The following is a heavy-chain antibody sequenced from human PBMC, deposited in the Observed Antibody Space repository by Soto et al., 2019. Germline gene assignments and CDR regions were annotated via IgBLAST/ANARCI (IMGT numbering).Heavy chain of an antibody. CDR2: IYFSGNT. CDR3: VRMGFSGGGYLSYYYYGMDI. Sequence: SETLSLTCTVSDDSITSSTFYWGWIRQSPGKGLEWIGSIYFSGNTYYNPSLKSRVTISVDRSKNQFSLKLSSVTAADTAMYYCVRMGFSGGGYLSYYYYGMDIWGQGTTVTVSS. J-gene: IGHJ6*02. V-gene: IGHV4-39*07. CDR1: DDSITSSTFY. D-gene: IGHD5-12*01.